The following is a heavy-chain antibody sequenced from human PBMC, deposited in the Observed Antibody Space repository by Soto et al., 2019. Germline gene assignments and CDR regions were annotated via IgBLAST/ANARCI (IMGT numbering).Heavy chain of an antibody. V-gene: IGHV3-48*01. CDR1: GLTFRSYS. CDR2: ISSGGDTK. J-gene: IGHJ4*02. CDR3: ARAFMWTDY. D-gene: IGHD2-21*01. Sequence: GGSLRLSCAVSGLTFRSYSMHWVRQSPGKGLEWISYISSGGDTKYYADSVTGRFTISRDNAKNSLFLQMSSLRAEDTAVYYCARAFMWTDYWGQGTLVTVSS.